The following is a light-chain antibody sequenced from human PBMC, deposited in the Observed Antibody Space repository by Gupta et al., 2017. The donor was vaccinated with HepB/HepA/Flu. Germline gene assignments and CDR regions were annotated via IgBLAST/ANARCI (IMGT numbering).Light chain of an antibody. Sequence: DIQMTPSPSSLSASVGDRVTITCQASQDISNYLNWYQQKPGKAPKLLIYDASNLETGGPSRFSLSGSGTDFTFTISILQPEDIATYYCQQYDNLPPALTFGGGTKVEIK. CDR2: DAS. CDR3: QQYDNLPPALT. V-gene: IGKV1-33*01. J-gene: IGKJ4*01. CDR1: QDISNY.